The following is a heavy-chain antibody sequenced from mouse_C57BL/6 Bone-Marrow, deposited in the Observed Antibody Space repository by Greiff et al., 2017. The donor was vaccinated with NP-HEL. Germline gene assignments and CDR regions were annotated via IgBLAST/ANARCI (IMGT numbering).Heavy chain of an antibody. D-gene: IGHD1-1*01. CDR3: ARDPIYGSSTFDY. J-gene: IGHJ2*01. Sequence: DVQLVESGGGLVKPGGSLKLSCAASGFTFSSYAMSWVRQTPEKRLEWVATISDGGSYTYYPDNVKGRFTISRDNAKNNLYLQMSHLKSEDTAMYYCARDPIYGSSTFDYWGQGTTLTVSS. CDR2: ISDGGSYT. CDR1: GFTFSSYA. V-gene: IGHV5-4*01.